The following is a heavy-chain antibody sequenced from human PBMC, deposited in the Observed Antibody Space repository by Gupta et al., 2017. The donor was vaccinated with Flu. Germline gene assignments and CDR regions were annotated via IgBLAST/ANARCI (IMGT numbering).Heavy chain of an antibody. D-gene: IGHD2-21*01. V-gene: IGHV4-59*01. CDR1: GGSISSYY. Sequence: QVQLQESGPGLVKPSETLSLTCTVSGGSISSYYWSWIRQPPGKGLEWIGYIYYSGSTNYNPSLKSRVTISVDTSKNQFSLKLSSVTAADTAVYYCARAGSSLAIYYYYGMDVWGQGTTVTVSS. CDR3: ARAGSSLAIYYYYGMDV. J-gene: IGHJ6*02. CDR2: IYYSGST.